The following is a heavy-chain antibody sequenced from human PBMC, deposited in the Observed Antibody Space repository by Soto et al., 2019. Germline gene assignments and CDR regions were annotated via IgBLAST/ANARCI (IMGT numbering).Heavy chain of an antibody. CDR2: IYYSGST. CDR3: ARSCSSTSCYGGDFDY. Sequence: QVQLQESGPGLVKPSQTLSLTCTVSGGSISSGGYYWSLIRQHPGKGLEWIGYIYYSGSTYYNPSLKSRLTISVDTSKNQFSLKLSSVTAADTAVYYCARSCSSTSCYGGDFDYWGQGTLVTVSS. V-gene: IGHV4-31*03. CDR1: GGSISSGGYY. J-gene: IGHJ4*02. D-gene: IGHD2-2*01.